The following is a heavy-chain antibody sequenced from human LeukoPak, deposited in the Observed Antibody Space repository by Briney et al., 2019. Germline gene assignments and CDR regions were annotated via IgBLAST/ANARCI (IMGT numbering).Heavy chain of an antibody. Sequence: PSETLSLTCTVSGVSISSTSHAWGWSRQPPGKGLEWLGNIYNSGSSNYSPSLRSRVSISVDTSKNQFSLRLRSVTAADTAVYYCGRDTRLESWGQGILVTVFS. J-gene: IGHJ4*02. CDR3: GRDTRLES. V-gene: IGHV4-39*01. CDR2: IYNSGSS. CDR1: GVSISSTSHA.